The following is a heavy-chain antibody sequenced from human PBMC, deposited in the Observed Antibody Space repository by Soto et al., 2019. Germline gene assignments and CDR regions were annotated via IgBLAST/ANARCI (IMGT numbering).Heavy chain of an antibody. V-gene: IGHV1-18*01. CDR1: GYTLSNNYG. J-gene: IGHJ4*02. D-gene: IGHD4-17*01. CDR2: INSYNGVT. CDR3: ARDRQNYGSLDY. Sequence: QVQLVQSGAEVKNPVASVKVSCRASGYTLSNNYGISWVRQAPGQGLEWMGWINSYNGVTNNARKFQDRVTLTKDASTTTTYMELRSLRSDDTAIYYCARDRQNYGSLDYWGQGTLVTVSS.